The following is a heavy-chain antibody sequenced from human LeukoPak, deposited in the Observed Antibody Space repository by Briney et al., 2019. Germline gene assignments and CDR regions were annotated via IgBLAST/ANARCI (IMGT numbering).Heavy chain of an antibody. V-gene: IGHV3-23*01. CDR3: AKDRGQLLNDAFDI. D-gene: IGHD2-2*01. CDR1: GFTFSTYA. J-gene: IGHJ3*02. Sequence: GESLRLSCAASGFTFSTYAMRWVRQAPGMGLEWVSAISQGGGTTYYADSVKGRFTIPRDNSKNTLYLQMNSLRAEDTALYYCAKDRGQLLNDAFDIWGQGTMVAVSS. CDR2: ISQGGGTT.